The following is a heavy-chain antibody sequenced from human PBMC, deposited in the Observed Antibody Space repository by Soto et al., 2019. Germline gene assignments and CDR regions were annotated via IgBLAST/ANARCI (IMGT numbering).Heavy chain of an antibody. J-gene: IGHJ4*02. Sequence: QVQLQESGPGLVKPSGTLSLTCAVSGGSFTSNNWWTWVRQPPGQGLGWIGEIYRTGSTNYNPSLKSRVTISLDKAENQFSRKVTSLTAAYTAVYYCASRDPGTSVDYWGQGTLVTVSS. CDR3: ASRDPGTSVDY. V-gene: IGHV4-4*02. CDR1: GGSFTSNNW. D-gene: IGHD1-7*01. CDR2: IYRTGST.